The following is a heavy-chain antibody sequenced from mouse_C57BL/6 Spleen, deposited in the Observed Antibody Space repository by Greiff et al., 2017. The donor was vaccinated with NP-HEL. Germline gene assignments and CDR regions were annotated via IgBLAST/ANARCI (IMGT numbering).Heavy chain of an antibody. CDR2: IDPETGGT. V-gene: IGHV1-15*01. D-gene: IGHD2-1*01. CDR1: GYTFTDYE. CDR3: TGIYYGNYAY. J-gene: IGHJ2*01. Sequence: QVQLQQSGAELVRPGASVTLSCKASGYTFTDYEMHWVKQTPVHGLEWIGAIDPETGGTAYNQKFKGKATLTVDKSSSTAYMQLRSLTSEDSAVYYCTGIYYGNYAYWGQGTTLTVSS.